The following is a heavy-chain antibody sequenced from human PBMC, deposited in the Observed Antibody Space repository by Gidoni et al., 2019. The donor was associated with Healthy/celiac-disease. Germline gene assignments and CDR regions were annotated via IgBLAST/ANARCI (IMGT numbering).Heavy chain of an antibody. V-gene: IGHV3-48*03. CDR1: GFTFSSYE. D-gene: IGHD3-3*01. CDR2: ISSSGSTI. CDR3: ARNGDFWSGYRFDP. Sequence: EVQLVESGGGLVQPGGSLRLSCAASGFTFSSYEMNWVRQAPGKGLEWVSYISSSGSTIYYADSVKGRFTISRDNAKNSLYLQMNSLRAEDTAVYYCARNGDFWSGYRFDPWGQGTLVTVSS. J-gene: IGHJ5*02.